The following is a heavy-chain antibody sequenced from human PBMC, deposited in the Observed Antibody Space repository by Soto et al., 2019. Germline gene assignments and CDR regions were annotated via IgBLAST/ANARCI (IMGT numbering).Heavy chain of an antibody. CDR3: ARGPFVLQLWSYYFDY. CDR1: GYTFTSYY. V-gene: IGHV1-46*01. D-gene: IGHD5-18*01. Sequence: GASVKVSCKASGYTFTSYYMHWVRQAPGQGLEWMGIISPSGGSTSYAQKFQGRVTMTRDTSTSTVYMELSSLRSEDTAVYYCARGPFVLQLWSYYFDYWGQGTLVTVSS. J-gene: IGHJ4*02. CDR2: ISPSGGST.